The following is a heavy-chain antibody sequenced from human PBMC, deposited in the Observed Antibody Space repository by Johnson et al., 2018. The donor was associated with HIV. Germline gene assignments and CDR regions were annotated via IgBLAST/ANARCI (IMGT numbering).Heavy chain of an antibody. CDR1: GFIVSNNY. D-gene: IGHD3-22*01. CDR2: IYTGGNT. Sequence: EVQLVESGGGLIQPGGSLRLSCAASGFIVSNNYMTWVRQAPGRGLEWVSAIYTGGNTYYADSVKGRFSISRDISKNTLYLQMNSLRAEDTAVYYCARGGSSGYYIFRAFDIWGQGTMVTVSS. J-gene: IGHJ3*02. V-gene: IGHV3-53*01. CDR3: ARGGSSGYYIFRAFDI.